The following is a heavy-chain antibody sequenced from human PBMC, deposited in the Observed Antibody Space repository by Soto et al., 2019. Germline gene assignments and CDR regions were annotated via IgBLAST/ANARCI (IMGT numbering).Heavy chain of an antibody. CDR3: ARGLCRGGTCFEKWFDP. CDR2: IFHSGSA. CDR1: GDAISRGDFY. Sequence: QVRLQESGPGLVKPSETLSLTCSVSGDAISRGDFYWSWIRQFPGRGPEWLGYIFHSGSAYYSPSLTRRAAISIDTSKNQFSLRVSSVTAADTAMYYCARGLCRGGTCFEKWFDPWGQGALVTVSS. J-gene: IGHJ5*02. V-gene: IGHV4-31*02. D-gene: IGHD2-15*01.